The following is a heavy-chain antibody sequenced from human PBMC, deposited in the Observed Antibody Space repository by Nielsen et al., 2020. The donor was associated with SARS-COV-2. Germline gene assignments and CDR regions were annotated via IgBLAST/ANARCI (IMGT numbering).Heavy chain of an antibody. V-gene: IGHV4-31*03. CDR1: GGSISSGGYY. Sequence: SETLSLTCTVSGGSISSGGYYWSWIRHHPGKGLGWIGYIYFSGRTCYNPSLKSRVTISVDTSKNQFSLSLRSVTAADTAVYYCARESSGYDHYNYGMDVWGQGTTVTVSS. D-gene: IGHD5-12*01. CDR2: IYFSGRT. CDR3: ARESSGYDHYNYGMDV. J-gene: IGHJ6*02.